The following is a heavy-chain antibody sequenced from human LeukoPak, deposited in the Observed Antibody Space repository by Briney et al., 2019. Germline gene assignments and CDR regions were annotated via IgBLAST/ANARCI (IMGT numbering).Heavy chain of an antibody. Sequence: GASVKVSCKASGGTFSSYAISWVRQAPGQGLEWMGGIIPIFGTANYAQKFQGRVTITADESTSTAYMELSSLRSEDTAVCYCARAKDNSVYWFDPWGQGTLVTVSS. CDR1: GGTFSSYA. J-gene: IGHJ5*02. D-gene: IGHD1-20*01. V-gene: IGHV1-69*13. CDR3: ARAKDNSVYWFDP. CDR2: IIPIFGTA.